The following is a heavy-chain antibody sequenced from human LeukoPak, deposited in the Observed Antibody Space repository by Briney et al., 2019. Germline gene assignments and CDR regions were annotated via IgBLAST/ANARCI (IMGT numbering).Heavy chain of an antibody. J-gene: IGHJ4*02. CDR1: GGSISSYY. CDR3: ARDRATMVRGVRTFDY. CDR2: TYTSGST. Sequence: SATLSLTCTVSGGSISSYYWSWIRQPPGKGLEWIWRTYTSGSTNYNPSLKSRVTMSVDTSKNQFSLKLSSVTAADTAVYYCARDRATMVRGVRTFDYWGQGTLVTVSS. V-gene: IGHV4-4*07. D-gene: IGHD3-10*01.